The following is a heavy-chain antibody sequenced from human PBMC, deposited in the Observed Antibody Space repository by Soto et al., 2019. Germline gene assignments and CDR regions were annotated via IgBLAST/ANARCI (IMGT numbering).Heavy chain of an antibody. CDR1: GGSISSYY. V-gene: IGHV4-59*01. CDR2: IYYSGST. J-gene: IGHJ4*02. CDR3: ARGDADMLPGSSSSSDY. D-gene: IGHD3-9*01. Sequence: SETLSLTCTVSGGSISSYYWSWIRQPPGKGLEWIGYIYYSGSTNYNPSLKSRVTISVDTSKNQFSLKLSSVTAADTAVYYCARGDADMLPGSSSSSDYWGQRTLVSVSS.